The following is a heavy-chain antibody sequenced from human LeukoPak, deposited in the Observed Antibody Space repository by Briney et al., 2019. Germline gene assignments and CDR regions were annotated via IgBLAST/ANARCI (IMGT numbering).Heavy chain of an antibody. V-gene: IGHV3-30*02. J-gene: IGHJ3*02. CDR1: GFTFSSYG. D-gene: IGHD2/OR15-2a*01. Sequence: GGSLRLSCAASGFTFSSYGMHWVRQAPGKGLEWVAFIRYDGSNKYYADSVKGRFTISRDNSKNTLYLQMNSLRAEDTAVYYCARGTTDFDAFDIWGQGTMVTVSS. CDR2: IRYDGSNK. CDR3: ARGTTDFDAFDI.